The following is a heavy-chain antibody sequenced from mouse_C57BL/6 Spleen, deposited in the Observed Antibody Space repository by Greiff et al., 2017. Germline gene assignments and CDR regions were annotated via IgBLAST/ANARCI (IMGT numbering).Heavy chain of an antibody. V-gene: IGHV1-64*01. D-gene: IGHD2-3*01. CDR1: GYTFTSYW. CDR2: IHPNSGST. CDR3: ARGDGYYEAWFAY. J-gene: IGHJ3*01. Sequence: QVQLQQPGAELVKPGASVKLSCKASGYTFTSYWMHWVKQRPGQGLEWIGMIHPNSGSTNYNEKFKSKATLTVDKSSSTAYMQLSILTSEDSAVYYCARGDGYYEAWFAYWGQGTLVTVSA.